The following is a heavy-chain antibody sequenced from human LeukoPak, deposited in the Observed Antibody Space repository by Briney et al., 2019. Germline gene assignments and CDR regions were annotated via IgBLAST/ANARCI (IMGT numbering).Heavy chain of an antibody. CDR1: GGSFSGYY. V-gene: IGHV4-34*01. CDR3: ARIAKITEGNY. D-gene: IGHD3-16*01. CDR2: INHSGST. Sequence: PSETLSLTCAVYGGSFSGYYWSWIRQPPGKGLEWIGEINHSGSTNYNPSLKSRVTISVDTSKNQFSLKLSSETAADTAVYSCARIAKITEGNYWGQGTLVTVSS. J-gene: IGHJ4*02.